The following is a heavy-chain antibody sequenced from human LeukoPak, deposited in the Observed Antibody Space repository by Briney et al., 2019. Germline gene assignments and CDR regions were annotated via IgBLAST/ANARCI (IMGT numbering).Heavy chain of an antibody. V-gene: IGHV4-4*08. D-gene: IGHD3-16*01. CDR2: IYSSGST. J-gene: IGHJ3*02. CDR1: GGSIRGYY. CDR3: AREVHDYVWGSQHDALDI. Sequence: SETLSLTCNVSGGSIRGYYWSWIRQPPGKGLEWIGYIYSSGSTNYNPSLKSRVSISVVTSKNQFSLQLSSVTAADTAVYYCAREVHDYVWGSQHDALDIWGQGTMVTVSS.